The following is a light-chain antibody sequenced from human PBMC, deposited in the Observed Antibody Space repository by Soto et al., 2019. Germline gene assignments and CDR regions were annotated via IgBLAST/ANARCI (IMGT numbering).Light chain of an antibody. Sequence: QSALTQPASVSGSPGQSITISCTGTSSDVGGYNYVSWYQQHPGKAPKLTIYDVSNRPSGVSNRFSGSKSGNTASLTISGLQAEDEADYYCSSYTSSSTRVFGTATKVTVL. V-gene: IGLV2-14*01. CDR3: SSYTSSSTRV. J-gene: IGLJ1*01. CDR1: SSDVGGYNY. CDR2: DVS.